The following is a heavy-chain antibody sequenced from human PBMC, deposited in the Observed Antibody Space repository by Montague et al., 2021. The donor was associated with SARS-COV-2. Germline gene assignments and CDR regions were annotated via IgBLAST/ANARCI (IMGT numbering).Heavy chain of an antibody. CDR2: INHSGST. V-gene: IGHV4-34*01. D-gene: IGHD2-15*01. CDR1: GGSFSGYY. CDR3: ARGPVDDNCSGGSCYSRYYYGMDV. J-gene: IGHJ6*02. Sequence: SETLSLTCAVYGGSFSGYYWSWIRRPPGKGLEWIGEINHSGSTNYNPSLKSRVTISVDTSKNQFSLKLSSVTAADTAVYYCARGPVDDNCSGGSCYSRYYYGMDVWGQGTTVTVSS.